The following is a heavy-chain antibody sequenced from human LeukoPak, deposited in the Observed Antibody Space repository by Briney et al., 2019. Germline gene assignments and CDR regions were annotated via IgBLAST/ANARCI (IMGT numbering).Heavy chain of an antibody. J-gene: IGHJ3*02. CDR3: ARAPTNVLRYFDWSPGGAFDI. CDR1: GFTFSSYA. V-gene: IGHV3-30*04. CDR2: ISYDGSNK. Sequence: PGGSLRLSCAASGFTFSSYAMHWVRQAPGKGLEGVAVISYDGSNKYYADSVKGRFTISRDNSKNTLYLQMNSLRAEKTAVYYCARAPTNVLRYFDWSPGGAFDIWGQGTMVTVSS. D-gene: IGHD3-9*01.